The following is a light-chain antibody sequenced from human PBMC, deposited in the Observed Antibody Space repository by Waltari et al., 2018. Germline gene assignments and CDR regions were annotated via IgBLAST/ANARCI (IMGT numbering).Light chain of an antibody. V-gene: IGLV2-23*02. CDR1: SSDVGNYKR. CDR3: SSYAGSSKGV. Sequence: QSALTQPASVSGSPGQSITIYCTGTSSDVGNYKRVSWYQQHPANAPKLLIYAVSQRPSGVSVRFSGSKSCDIASLTISGLQPEDEAEYFCSSYAGSSKGVFGGGTKVTVL. J-gene: IGLJ2*01. CDR2: AVS.